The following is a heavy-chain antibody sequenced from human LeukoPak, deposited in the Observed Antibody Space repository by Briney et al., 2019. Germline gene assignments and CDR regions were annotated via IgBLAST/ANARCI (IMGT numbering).Heavy chain of an antibody. V-gene: IGHV4-30-4*01. CDR1: GDSINSGNSH. D-gene: IGHD3-10*02. Sequence: SETLPLTCTVSGDSINSGNSHWTWIRQPPGKGLEWLGSVYDSWNNYYNPSLESRITMSVDTSKNQYSLELSSVIAADTAVYYCASYFVGNGGRGYWGQGALVTVSS. J-gene: IGHJ4*02. CDR3: ASYFVGNGGRGY. CDR2: VYDSWNN.